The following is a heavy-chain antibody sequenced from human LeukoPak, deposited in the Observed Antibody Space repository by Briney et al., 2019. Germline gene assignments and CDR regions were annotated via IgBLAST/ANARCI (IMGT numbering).Heavy chain of an antibody. CDR3: AKVEGDFWSGSYYFDY. CDR1: GFTFSSYG. J-gene: IGHJ4*02. D-gene: IGHD3-3*01. Sequence: GGSLRLSCAASGFTFSSYGIHWVRQAPGKGLEWVAFIRYDGSNKYYADSVKGRFTISRDNSKNTLYLQMNSLRAEDTAVYYCAKVEGDFWSGSYYFDYWGQGTLVTVSS. V-gene: IGHV3-30*02. CDR2: IRYDGSNK.